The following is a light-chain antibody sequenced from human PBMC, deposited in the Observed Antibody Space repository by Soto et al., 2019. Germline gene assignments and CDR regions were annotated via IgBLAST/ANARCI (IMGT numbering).Light chain of an antibody. J-gene: IGLJ1*01. CDR3: SSYTSGTTPYV. CDR1: SSDVGGYNY. CDR2: EVS. V-gene: IGLV2-14*01. Sequence: QSVLTQPASVSGSDGQSITISCTGTSSDVGGYNYVSWYRQHPGNAPKLMIYEVSNRPSGVSNRLSGSKSGNTASLTISGLQAEDEADYYCSSYTSGTTPYVFGTGTKATVL.